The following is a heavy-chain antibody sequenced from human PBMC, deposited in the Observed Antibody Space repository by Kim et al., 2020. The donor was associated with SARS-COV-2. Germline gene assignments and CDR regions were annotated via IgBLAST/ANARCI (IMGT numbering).Heavy chain of an antibody. D-gene: IGHD6-13*01. CDR2: ISSSSSTI. V-gene: IGHV3-48*02. CDR3: ARDGAAAGIYYYYYYGMDV. CDR1: GFTFSSYS. Sequence: GGSLRLSCAASGFTFSSYSMNWVRQAPGKGLEWVSYISSSSSTIYYADSVKGRFTISRDNAKNSLYLQMNSLRDEDTAVYYCARDGAAAGIYYYYYYGMDVWGQGTTVTVSS. J-gene: IGHJ6*02.